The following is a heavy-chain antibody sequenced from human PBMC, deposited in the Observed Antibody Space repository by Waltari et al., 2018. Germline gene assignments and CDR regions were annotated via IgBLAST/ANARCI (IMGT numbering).Heavy chain of an antibody. V-gene: IGHV4-59*01. Sequence: QVQLQESGPGLVKPSETLSLTCTVSGGSISSYYWSWIRQPPGKGLEWIGYIYYSGSTNYNPSLKSRVTISVDTSKNQVSLKLSSVTAADTAVYYCARIDSRRGLLYYGMDVWGQGTTVTVSS. J-gene: IGHJ6*02. CDR2: IYYSGST. CDR1: GGSISSYY. D-gene: IGHD3-22*01. CDR3: ARIDSRRGLLYYGMDV.